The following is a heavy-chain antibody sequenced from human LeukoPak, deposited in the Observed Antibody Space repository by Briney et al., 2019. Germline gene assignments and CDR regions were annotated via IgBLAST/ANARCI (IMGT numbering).Heavy chain of an antibody. CDR2: IFHSGST. D-gene: IGHD6-13*01. Sequence: SQTLSLTCAVSGGSISSGGYSWSWIRQPPGKGLEWIGYIFHSGSTYYNPSLKSRVTISVDKSKNQCSLKLSSVTSADAAVYYCARLYSSSWPFDIWGQGTMVTVSS. V-gene: IGHV4-30-2*01. J-gene: IGHJ3*02. CDR3: ARLYSSSWPFDI. CDR1: GGSISSGGYS.